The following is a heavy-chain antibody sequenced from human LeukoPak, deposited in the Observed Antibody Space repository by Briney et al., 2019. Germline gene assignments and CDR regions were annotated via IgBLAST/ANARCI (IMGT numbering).Heavy chain of an antibody. V-gene: IGHV1-3*01. Sequence: ASVKVSCKASGYTFTSYAMHWVRQAPGQRLEWMGWINAGNGNTKYSQKFQGRVTITRDTSASTAYMELSSLRSEDTAVYYCARGIMITFGGAPEFDYWGQGTLVTVSS. CDR2: INAGNGNT. D-gene: IGHD3-16*01. CDR3: ARGIMITFGGAPEFDY. CDR1: GYTFTSYA. J-gene: IGHJ4*02.